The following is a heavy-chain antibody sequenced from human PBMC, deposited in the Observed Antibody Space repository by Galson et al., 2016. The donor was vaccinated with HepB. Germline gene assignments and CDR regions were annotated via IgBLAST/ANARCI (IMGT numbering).Heavy chain of an antibody. D-gene: IGHD1-1*01. CDR3: GRWNEGLDY. Sequence: SETLSLTCPVSGDSLIHYYWGCIRQPPGDGLEWLGHIYFNGHTNYNLSLTSRLSMSVDTSSNQFSLKLSSVTAADTAVYYCGRWNEGLDYWGQGTLVTVSS. J-gene: IGHJ4*02. V-gene: IGHV4-59*01. CDR2: IYFNGHT. CDR1: GDSLIHYY.